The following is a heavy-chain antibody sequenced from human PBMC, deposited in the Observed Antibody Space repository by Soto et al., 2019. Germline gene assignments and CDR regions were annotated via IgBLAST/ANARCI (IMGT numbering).Heavy chain of an antibody. CDR1: GFTFSSYA. CDR2: ISGSGGST. D-gene: IGHD3-22*01. Sequence: EVQLLESGGGLVQPGGSLRLSCAASGFTFSSYAMSWVRQAPGQGLEWVSAISGSGGSTYYADSVKGRFTISRDNTKNTLYLQMNSLRAEDTAVYYCAKTNGYYDSRGAFDIWGQGTMVTVSS. V-gene: IGHV3-23*01. CDR3: AKTNGYYDSRGAFDI. J-gene: IGHJ3*02.